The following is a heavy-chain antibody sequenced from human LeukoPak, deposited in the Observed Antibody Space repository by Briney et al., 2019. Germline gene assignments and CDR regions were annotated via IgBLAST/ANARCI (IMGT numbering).Heavy chain of an antibody. CDR3: ARDPFNYYDSSGYYQDYFDY. V-gene: IGHV3-48*03. Sequence: PGGSLRLSCAASGFTFSSYEMNWVRQAPGKGLEWVSYISSSGSTIYYADSVKGRFTISRDNAKHSLYLQMNSLRAEDTAVYYCARDPFNYYDSSGYYQDYFDYWGQGTLVTVSS. J-gene: IGHJ4*02. CDR2: ISSSGSTI. D-gene: IGHD3-22*01. CDR1: GFTFSSYE.